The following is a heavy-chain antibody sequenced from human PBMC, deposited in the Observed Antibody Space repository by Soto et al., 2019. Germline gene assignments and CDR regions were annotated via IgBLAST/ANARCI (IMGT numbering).Heavy chain of an antibody. CDR2: IGGRDGST. D-gene: IGHD2-2*01. CDR3: AKGRSASWIGGPPPNWFNP. V-gene: IGHV3-23*01. J-gene: IGHJ5*02. Sequence: EVQLLASGGGLVRPGGSLRLSCAASGFNFGDYVMNWVRQGQGKGLEWVSSIGGRDGSTYYADSVKGRFTISRDNPKNTVFLQMERLRGEDTAVYYCAKGRSASWIGGPPPNWFNPWGQGTQVTVSS. CDR1: GFNFGDYV.